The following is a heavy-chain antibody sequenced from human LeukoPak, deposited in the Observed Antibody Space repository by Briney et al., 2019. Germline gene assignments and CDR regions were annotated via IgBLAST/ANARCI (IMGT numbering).Heavy chain of an antibody. CDR1: GFTLRSSG. J-gene: IGHJ4*02. CDR2: ISYDGSNK. Sequence: GGSLRLYCSASGFTLRSSGMHWGRQAPGTGPESGAVISYDGSNKYYADSVKGRFTISRDNSKNTLYLQMNSLRAEDTAVYYCAKDTRPDYGDYVFDYWGQGALVTVSS. D-gene: IGHD4-17*01. V-gene: IGHV3-30*18. CDR3: AKDTRPDYGDYVFDY.